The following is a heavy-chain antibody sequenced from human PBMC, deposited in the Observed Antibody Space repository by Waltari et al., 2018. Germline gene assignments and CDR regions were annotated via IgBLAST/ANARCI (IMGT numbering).Heavy chain of an antibody. CDR1: GGSLSGLY. CDR2: IYTTGGT. D-gene: IGHD1-26*01. Sequence: QVRLQESGPGLVKPSQTLALTCTVSGGSLSGLYWSWIRLSPGKGLEWIGFIYTTGGTHYNPAFKNRVTMSADTSRGQFSLRLTSLSASDTATYYCARGPSIKWELPGFFDTWGQGILVTVSS. J-gene: IGHJ4*02. CDR3: ARGPSIKWELPGFFDT. V-gene: IGHV4-4*09.